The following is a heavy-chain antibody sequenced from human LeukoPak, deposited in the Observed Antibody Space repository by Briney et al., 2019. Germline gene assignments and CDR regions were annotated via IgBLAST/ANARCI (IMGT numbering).Heavy chain of an antibody. J-gene: IGHJ3*02. V-gene: IGHV3-9*01. CDR1: GFTFDDYA. CDR2: ISWNSGSI. D-gene: IGHD3-22*01. CDR3: AKPYYYDSSGYYSDAFDI. Sequence: GRSLRLSCAASGFTFDDYAMPWVRQAPGKGLEWVSGISWNSGSIGYADSVKGRFTISRDNAKNSLYLQMNSLRAEDTALYYCAKPYYYDSSGYYSDAFDIWGQGTMVTVSS.